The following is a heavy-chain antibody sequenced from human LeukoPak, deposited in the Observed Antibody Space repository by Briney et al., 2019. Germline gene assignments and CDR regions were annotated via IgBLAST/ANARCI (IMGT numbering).Heavy chain of an antibody. CDR3: ARDRWELPHYYYYGLDV. CDR1: GFTFNEYS. J-gene: IGHJ6*02. CDR2: IISGSGNI. V-gene: IGHV3-21*01. D-gene: IGHD1-26*01. Sequence: GGSLRLSCATSGFTFNEYSMNWVRQAPGKGLEWVSSIISGSGNIYYANSVKGRFTISRDNAKNSLYLQMNSLRADDTAVYYCARDRWELPHYYYYGLDVWGQGTTVTVSS.